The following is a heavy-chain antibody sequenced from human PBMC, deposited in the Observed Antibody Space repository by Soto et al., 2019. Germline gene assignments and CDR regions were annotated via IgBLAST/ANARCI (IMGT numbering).Heavy chain of an antibody. J-gene: IGHJ4*01. CDR3: AYRWGGTGSWVDH. CDR2: IYRDDDK. V-gene: IGHV2-5*02. D-gene: IGHD3-10*01. Sequence: QITLKESGPTVVNPTQTLTLTCTFSGFSVNSKGVGVGWIRQPPGKALEYVALIYRDDDKRYSPSLRHRLTITKDASGDQVVLSLADVDPVDTGTYDCAYRWGGTGSWVDHWGPRIGVTVSS. CDR1: GFSVNSKGVG.